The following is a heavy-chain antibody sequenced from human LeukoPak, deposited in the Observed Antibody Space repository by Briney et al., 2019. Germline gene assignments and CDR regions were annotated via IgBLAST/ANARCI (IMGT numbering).Heavy chain of an antibody. CDR1: GFTFSSYS. CDR2: ISSSSSYI. Sequence: GGSLRLSCAASGFTFSSYSMNWVRQAPGKGLEWVSSISSSSSYIYYADSVKGRFTISRDNAKNSLYLQMNSLRAEDTAAYYCARDCSSTGCYDYYYYGMDVWGQGTTVTVSS. V-gene: IGHV3-21*01. CDR3: ARDCSSTGCYDYYYYGMDV. D-gene: IGHD2-2*01. J-gene: IGHJ6*02.